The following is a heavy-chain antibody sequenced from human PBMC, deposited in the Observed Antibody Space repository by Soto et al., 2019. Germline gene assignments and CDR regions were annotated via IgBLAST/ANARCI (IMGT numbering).Heavy chain of an antibody. CDR1: GGSISSGDYY. V-gene: IGHV4-30-4*01. J-gene: IGHJ4*02. CDR2: IYYTGST. D-gene: IGHD3-9*01. CDR3: ALTGYYDVYY. Sequence: QVQLQESGPGLVKPSQTLSLTCTISGGSISSGDYYWSWIRQRPGKGLEWIGCIYYTGSTNYNTSLKSRLTIPVDTSKNQFSLKLSSVTAADTAVYYCALTGYYDVYYWGQGTLVTVSS.